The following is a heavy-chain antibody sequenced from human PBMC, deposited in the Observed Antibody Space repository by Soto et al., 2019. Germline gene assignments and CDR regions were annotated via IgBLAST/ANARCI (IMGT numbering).Heavy chain of an antibody. CDR3: AGEGGHYYDSSGYSFDY. J-gene: IGHJ4*02. V-gene: IGHV1-3*01. CDR1: GYTFTSYA. Sequence: ASVKVSCKASGYTFTSYAMHWVRQAPGQRLEWMGWINAGNGNTKYSQKFQGRVTITRDTSASTAYMELSSLRSEDTAVYYCAGEGGHYYDSSGYSFDYWGQGTLVTVSS. CDR2: INAGNGNT. D-gene: IGHD3-22*01.